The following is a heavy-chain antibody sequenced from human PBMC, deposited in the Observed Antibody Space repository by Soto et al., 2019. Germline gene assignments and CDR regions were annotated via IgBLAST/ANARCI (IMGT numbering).Heavy chain of an antibody. CDR3: ARVERGTATTVVDAFDI. Sequence: QAQLQQWGAGLLKPSETLSLTCAVYGGSVSGANYYWSWIRQPPGKGLEWIGEMSHSGGTHFNPSLKSRVTISVDTSTNQFSLKMSSVTAADTALYYCARVERGTATTVVDAFDIWGPGTMVTVSS. CDR1: GGSVSGANYY. CDR2: MSHSGGT. V-gene: IGHV4-34*01. J-gene: IGHJ3*02. D-gene: IGHD1-1*01.